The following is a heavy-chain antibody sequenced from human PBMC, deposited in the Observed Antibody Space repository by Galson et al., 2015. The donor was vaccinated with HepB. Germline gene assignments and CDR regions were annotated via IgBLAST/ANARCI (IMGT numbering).Heavy chain of an antibody. J-gene: IGHJ5*02. CDR1: GYIFSYYG. Sequence: SVKVSCKASGYIFSYYGISWVRQAPGQGLEWMGWISVYNGNTNYAPKFRGRVTMTTDTSTSTAYMELRSLRSDDTAVYYCARDPYYDSSGYPLATNWFDPWGQGTPVTVAS. D-gene: IGHD3-22*01. CDR3: ARDPYYDSSGYPLATNWFDP. V-gene: IGHV1-18*04. CDR2: ISVYNGNT.